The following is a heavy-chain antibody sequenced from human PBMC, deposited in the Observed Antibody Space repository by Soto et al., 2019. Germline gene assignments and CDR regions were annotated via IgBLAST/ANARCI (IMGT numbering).Heavy chain of an antibody. D-gene: IGHD3-10*01. CDR1: GYTFTSYY. Sequence: ASVKVSCKASGYTFTSYYMHWVRQAPGQGLEWMGIINPSGGSTSYAQKFQGRVTMTRDTSTSTVYMELSSLRSEDTAVYYCARAGSEVLLWFGELLQRHYYYYMDVWGKGTTVTVSS. CDR3: ARAGSEVLLWFGELLQRHYYYYMDV. V-gene: IGHV1-46*03. CDR2: INPSGGST. J-gene: IGHJ6*03.